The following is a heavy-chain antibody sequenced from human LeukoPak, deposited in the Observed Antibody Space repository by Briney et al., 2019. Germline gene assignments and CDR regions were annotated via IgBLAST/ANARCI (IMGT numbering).Heavy chain of an antibody. CDR2: ISGRGSTT. V-gene: IGHV3-23*01. D-gene: IGHD2-2*01. CDR1: GFSFSGYA. CDR3: AKDESGYQMLIDY. Sequence: GGSLRLSCEVSGFSFSGYAMSWVRQAPGKGMEWVAAISGRGSTTYYTDSVKGRFTISRDNFKNTLYLQTNSLRAEDTAVYFCAKDESGYQMLIDYWGQGALVTVSS. J-gene: IGHJ4*02.